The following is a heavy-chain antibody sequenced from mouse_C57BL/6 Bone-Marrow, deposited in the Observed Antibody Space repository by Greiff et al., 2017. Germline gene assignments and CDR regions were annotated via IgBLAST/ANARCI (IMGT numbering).Heavy chain of an antibody. CDR3: ARDEGANWAFDY. CDR1: GFTFSSYA. V-gene: IGHV5-4*01. D-gene: IGHD4-1*01. CDR2: ISDGGSYT. J-gene: IGHJ2*01. Sequence: EVKLVESGGGLVKPGGSLKLSCAASGFTFSSYAMSWVRQTPEKRLEWVATISDGGSYTYYPDNVKGRFTISRDNAKNNLYLQMSHLKSEDTAMYYCARDEGANWAFDYWGQGATLTVSS.